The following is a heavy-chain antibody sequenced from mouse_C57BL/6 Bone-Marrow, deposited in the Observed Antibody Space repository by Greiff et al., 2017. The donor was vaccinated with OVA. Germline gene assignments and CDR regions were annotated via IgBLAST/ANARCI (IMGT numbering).Heavy chain of an antibody. J-gene: IGHJ4*01. D-gene: IGHD1-1*01. CDR1: GFSLTSYG. Sequence: VKLVESGPGLVQPSQSLSITCTVSGFSLTSYGVHWVRQSPGKGLEWLGVIWSGGSTDYNADFIYRLSISTDNSKSQVYFKMNSLQADDTAIYYCARNGSRYYYTMDYWGQGTSVTVSS. V-gene: IGHV2-2*01. CDR3: ARNGSRYYYTMDY. CDR2: IWSGGST.